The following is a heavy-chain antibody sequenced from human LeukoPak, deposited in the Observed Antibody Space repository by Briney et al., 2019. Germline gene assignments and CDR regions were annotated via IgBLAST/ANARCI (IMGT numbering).Heavy chain of an antibody. CDR2: ISAYNGNT. Sequence: GASVKVSFKASGYIFSSYGISWVRQAPGQGLEWVGWISAYNGNTNYAQKFQGRVTMTTDTSTATAYMELRSLRSDDTAVYYCARRYCSSTSCSYFDYWGQGALVTLSS. V-gene: IGHV1-18*01. CDR3: ARRYCSSTSCSYFDY. D-gene: IGHD2-2*01. CDR1: GYIFSSYG. J-gene: IGHJ4*02.